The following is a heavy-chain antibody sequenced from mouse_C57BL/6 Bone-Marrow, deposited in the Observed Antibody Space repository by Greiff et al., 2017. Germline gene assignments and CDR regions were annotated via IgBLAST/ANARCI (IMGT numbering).Heavy chain of an antibody. CDR3: ARPEEYYAMDY. V-gene: IGHV5-12*01. CDR1: GFTFSDYY. J-gene: IGHJ4*01. CDR2: ISNGGGST. Sequence: EVKVVESGGGLVQPGGSLKLSCAASGFTFSDYYMYWVRQTPEKRLEWVAYISNGGGSTYYPDTVKGRFTISRDNAKNTLYLQMSRLKSEDTAMYYCARPEEYYAMDYWGQGTSVTVSS.